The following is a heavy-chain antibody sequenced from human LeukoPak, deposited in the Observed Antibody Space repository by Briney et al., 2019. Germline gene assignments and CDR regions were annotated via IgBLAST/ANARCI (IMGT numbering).Heavy chain of an antibody. J-gene: IGHJ5*02. Sequence: ASVKVSCKASGYTFTGYYMHWVRQAPGQGLEWMGWINPNSGGTNYAQKFQGRVTMTGDTSISTAYMELSRLRSDDTAVYYCARPLKDSSSSNWFDPWGQGTLVTVSS. CDR2: INPNSGGT. CDR3: ARPLKDSSSSNWFDP. CDR1: GYTFTGYY. D-gene: IGHD6-6*01. V-gene: IGHV1-2*02.